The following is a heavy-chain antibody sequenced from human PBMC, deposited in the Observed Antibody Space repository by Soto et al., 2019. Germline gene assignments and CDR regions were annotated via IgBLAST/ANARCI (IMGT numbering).Heavy chain of an antibody. Sequence: GASVKVSCKASGYTFTSYYMHWVRQAPGQGLEWMGIINPSGGSTSYAQKFQGRVTMTRDASTSTVYMELSSLRYEDTAVYYCAGPYCSGGSCYSDYYYGMDVWGQGTTVTVSS. CDR1: GYTFTSYY. V-gene: IGHV1-46*01. J-gene: IGHJ6*02. CDR3: AGPYCSGGSCYSDYYYGMDV. D-gene: IGHD2-15*01. CDR2: INPSGGST.